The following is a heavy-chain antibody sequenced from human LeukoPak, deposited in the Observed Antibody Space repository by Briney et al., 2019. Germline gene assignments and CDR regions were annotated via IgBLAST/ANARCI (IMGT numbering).Heavy chain of an antibody. D-gene: IGHD3-22*01. J-gene: IGHJ5*02. Sequence: PGGSLRLSCAASGFTFRSYAMSWVRQAPGKGLEWVSAMSGSGGSTYFADSVKGRFTISRDNSRNTLYLQINSLRVEDTAVYYCAKATAYFYDTRAHGWFDPWGQGTLVTVSS. V-gene: IGHV3-23*01. CDR1: GFTFRSYA. CDR2: MSGSGGST. CDR3: AKATAYFYDTRAHGWFDP.